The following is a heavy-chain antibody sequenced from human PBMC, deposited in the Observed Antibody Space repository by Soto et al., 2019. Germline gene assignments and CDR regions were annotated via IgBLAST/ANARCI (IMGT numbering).Heavy chain of an antibody. CDR2: ISAYNGNT. J-gene: IGHJ3*02. CDR1: GYTFTSYG. Sequence: QVQLVQSGAEVKKPGASVKVSCKASGYTFTSYGISWVRQAPGQGLEWMGWISAYNGNTNHAQKLQGRVTMNTDTSKSKEYMELRKLKSDDTAVYYCARDSRQMATPYDAFDIWGQGTMVTVSS. D-gene: IGHD5-12*01. CDR3: ARDSRQMATPYDAFDI. V-gene: IGHV1-18*01.